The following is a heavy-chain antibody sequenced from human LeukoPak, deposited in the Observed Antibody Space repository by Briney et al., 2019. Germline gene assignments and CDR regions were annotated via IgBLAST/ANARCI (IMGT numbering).Heavy chain of an antibody. J-gene: IGHJ4*02. CDR3: ARQLAPLWFGVPPDY. D-gene: IGHD3-10*01. CDR2: IYYSGST. Sequence: PSETLSLTCTVSGGSISSYYWSWIRQPPGKGLEWIGYIYYSGSTNYNPSLKSRVTISVDTSKNQFSLKLSSVTAADTAVYYCARQLAPLWFGVPPDYWGQGTLVTVSS. V-gene: IGHV4-59*01. CDR1: GGSISSYY.